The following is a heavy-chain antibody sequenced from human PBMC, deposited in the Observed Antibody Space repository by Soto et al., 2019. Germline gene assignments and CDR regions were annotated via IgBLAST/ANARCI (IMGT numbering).Heavy chain of an antibody. J-gene: IGHJ4*02. CDR2: ISSSSSYT. V-gene: IGHV3-48*03. CDR3: ARLSTTVTTDYFDY. Sequence: LRLSCAASGFTFSSYEMNWVRQAPGKGLEWVSYISSSSSYTNYADSVKGRFTISRDNAKNSLYLQMNSLRAEDTAVYYCARLSTTVTTDYFDYWGQGTLVTVSS. D-gene: IGHD4-17*01. CDR1: GFTFSSYE.